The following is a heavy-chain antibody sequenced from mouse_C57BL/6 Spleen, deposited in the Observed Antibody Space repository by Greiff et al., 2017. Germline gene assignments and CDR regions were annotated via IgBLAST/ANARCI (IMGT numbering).Heavy chain of an antibody. CDR3: ARGDYYGSSLDY. Sequence: VQLQQSGAELVKPGASVKLSCKASGFNIKDYYMHWVKQRTEQGLAWIGRIDPEDGETTYAQKFQGKATITADTSSTTAYLQLSSLTSEDTAVYYCARGDYYGSSLDYWGQGTTLPVSS. J-gene: IGHJ2*01. CDR2: IDPEDGET. CDR1: GFNIKDYY. V-gene: IGHV14-2*01. D-gene: IGHD1-1*01.